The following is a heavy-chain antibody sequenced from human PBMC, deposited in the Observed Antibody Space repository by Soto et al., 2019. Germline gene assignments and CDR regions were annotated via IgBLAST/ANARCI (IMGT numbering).Heavy chain of an antibody. D-gene: IGHD2-2*02. CDR2: MSERSGPP. CDR1: GFNFRKFA. Sequence: ELQLVESGGGLVQPGGSLRLSCAASGFNFRKFAMSWVRQAPGKGLEWVSGMSERSGPPLYADSVKGRFTISRDNSKSTLYLEMNNLRPEDTAVYYCARSWGLYCSSSRCYSPWFDPWGRGTLVTVSS. V-gene: IGHV3-23*04. J-gene: IGHJ5*02. CDR3: ARSWGLYCSSSRCYSPWFDP.